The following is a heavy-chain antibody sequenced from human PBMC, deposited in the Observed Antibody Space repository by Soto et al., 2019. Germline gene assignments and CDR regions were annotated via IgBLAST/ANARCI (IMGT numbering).Heavy chain of an antibody. CDR3: ARGYCSGGSCYPPLYYYYGMDV. CDR1: GYTFTSYG. V-gene: IGHV1-18*04. J-gene: IGHJ6*02. Sequence: ASVKVFCKASGYTFTSYGISWVRRAPGQGLEWMGWISAYNGNTNYAQKLQGRVTMTTDTSTSTAYMELRSLRSDDTAVYYCARGYCSGGSCYPPLYYYYGMDVWGHGTTVTVSS. CDR2: ISAYNGNT. D-gene: IGHD2-15*01.